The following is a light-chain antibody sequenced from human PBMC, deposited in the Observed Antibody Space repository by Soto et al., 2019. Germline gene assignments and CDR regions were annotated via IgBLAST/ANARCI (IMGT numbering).Light chain of an antibody. CDR3: QQANRFPYT. J-gene: IGKJ2*01. V-gene: IGKV1-12*01. Sequence: DIQMTQSPSFVSASVGDRVTITCRASQDISTWLAWYQQKPGRAPNLLIYTASTLQSGVPSRFSGSGSGTDFTLTISSLQPEDFATYYCQQANRFPYTFGQGTKLEI. CDR2: TAS. CDR1: QDISTW.